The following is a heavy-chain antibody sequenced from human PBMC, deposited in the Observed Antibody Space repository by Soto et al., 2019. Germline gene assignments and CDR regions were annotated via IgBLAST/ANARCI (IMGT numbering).Heavy chain of an antibody. Sequence: EVQLVESGGDLVQPGGSLRLSCTASGFMFNNYWMTWVRQAPGKGLEWVANIKQDGTEKYYVDAVKGRFTVSRDNAKNAVFLQMTSLIVEDTALYYCARAPYCGYSPCFDWIDFWGQGTWVTVSS. D-gene: IGHD2-2*03. CDR3: ARAPYCGYSPCFDWIDF. CDR1: GFMFNNYW. J-gene: IGHJ5*01. V-gene: IGHV3-7*01. CDR2: IKQDGTEK.